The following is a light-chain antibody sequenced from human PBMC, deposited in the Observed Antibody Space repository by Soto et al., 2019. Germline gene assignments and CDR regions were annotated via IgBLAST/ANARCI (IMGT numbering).Light chain of an antibody. CDR1: SSDVGGYNY. J-gene: IGLJ1*01. Sequence: QSVLTQPSSLSGSPGQSITLSCPGNSSDVGGYNYVSWYQQHPGKAPKLMIYDVTNRPSGVSNRFSGSKSGYTASLTISGLQAEDEADYYCSSYTSSSTYVFGTGTKVTVL. CDR2: DVT. CDR3: SSYTSSSTYV. V-gene: IGLV2-14*03.